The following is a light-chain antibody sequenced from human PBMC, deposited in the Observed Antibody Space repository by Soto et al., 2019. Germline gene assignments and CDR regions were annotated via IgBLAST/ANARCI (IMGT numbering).Light chain of an antibody. CDR1: QSVSSTY. Sequence: IVLTQSPGTLSLSPGDRATLSCRADQSVSSTYLAWYQQKPGQAPRLLIYGASNRATGIPDRFSGGGSGTDFTLTISRLEPEDFAVYYCQKYGTSPLTFGPGTKVEIK. J-gene: IGKJ3*01. CDR3: QKYGTSPLT. CDR2: GAS. V-gene: IGKV3-20*01.